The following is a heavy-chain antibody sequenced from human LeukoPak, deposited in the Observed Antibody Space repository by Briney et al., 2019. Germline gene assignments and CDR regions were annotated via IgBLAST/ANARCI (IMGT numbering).Heavy chain of an antibody. CDR2: ISYDGSNK. CDR1: GFTFSSYA. D-gene: IGHD5-12*01. J-gene: IGHJ6*02. Sequence: GRSLRLSCAASGFTFSSYAMHWVRQAPGKGLEWVAVISYDGSNKYYADSVKGRFTTSRDNSKNTLYLQMNSLRAEDTALYYCAKDLYSGYDYGGMDVWGQGTTVTVSS. V-gene: IGHV3-30-3*02. CDR3: AKDLYSGYDYGGMDV.